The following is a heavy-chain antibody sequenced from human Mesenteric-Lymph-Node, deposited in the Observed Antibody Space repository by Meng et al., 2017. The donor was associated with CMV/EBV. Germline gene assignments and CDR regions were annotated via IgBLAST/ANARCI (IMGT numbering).Heavy chain of an antibody. Sequence: GSLRLSCTVSGGSITSSDFYWGWIRQPPGRGLEWIGSIYSGGSTYYNPSLKSRVTISVDTSKNQFSLRLSSVTAADTAVYYCARDGGGSDFWRPHYWGQGTLVTVSS. CDR2: IYSGGST. CDR1: GGSITSSDFY. V-gene: IGHV4-39*07. J-gene: IGHJ4*02. D-gene: IGHD3-3*01. CDR3: ARDGGGSDFWRPHY.